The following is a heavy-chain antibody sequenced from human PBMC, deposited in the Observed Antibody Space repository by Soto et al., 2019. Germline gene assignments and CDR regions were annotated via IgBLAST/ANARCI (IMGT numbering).Heavy chain of an antibody. Sequence: EVQLVESGGGLVLPGGSLRLSCAASGLTFSNYEMNWVRQAPGKGLEWVSYIGRGGTTTYYADSLKGRFTISRDNAKNSLYLQMNSLRAEDTAVYYCPRLSSGSYDYWGQGTLVTVSS. V-gene: IGHV3-48*03. CDR1: GLTFSNYE. J-gene: IGHJ4*02. D-gene: IGHD1-26*01. CDR3: PRLSSGSYDY. CDR2: IGRGGTTT.